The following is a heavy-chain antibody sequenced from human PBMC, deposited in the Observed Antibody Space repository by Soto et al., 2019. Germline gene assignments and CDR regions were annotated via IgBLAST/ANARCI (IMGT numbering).Heavy chain of an antibody. J-gene: IGHJ4*02. CDR1: WFNVNSDY. CDR3: TRDGGGLGRLSLFEY. D-gene: IGHD3-16*01. V-gene: IGHV3-53*01. CDR2: IYSGETT. Sequence: VGSLRLSCAASWFNVNSDYMNWVRQTPGKGLEWVASIYSGETTYYADSVRGRFTISSDKSKNTLYFQLSSLRIEDTAVYYCTRDGGGLGRLSLFEYWGQGVLVTVSS.